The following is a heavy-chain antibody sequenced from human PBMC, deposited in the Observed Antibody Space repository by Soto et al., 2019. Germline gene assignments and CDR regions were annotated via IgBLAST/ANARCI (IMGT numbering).Heavy chain of an antibody. Sequence: GGSLRLSCAAAGFTFSSYAMSWVRQAPGKGLEWVSTISGSDGGTSYADSVKGRFTISRDNSKNTLYLQMISLRAEDTAVYYCARYFHHWGQSTLVTVSS. CDR3: ARYFHH. V-gene: IGHV3-23*01. CDR2: ISGSDGGT. J-gene: IGHJ1*01. CDR1: GFTFSSYA.